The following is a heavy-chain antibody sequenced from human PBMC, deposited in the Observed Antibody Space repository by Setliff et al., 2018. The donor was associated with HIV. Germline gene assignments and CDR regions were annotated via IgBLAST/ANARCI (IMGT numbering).Heavy chain of an antibody. CDR1: GGSFSGYY. J-gene: IGHJ4*02. D-gene: IGHD3-10*01. Sequence: PSETLSLTCALYGGSFSGYYWSWIRQPPGKGLEWIGEINHSGSGNYNPSLTSRVTISLDTSKNQVSLKLSSVTAADTAVYYCARGLQYYDSGSYSEDYWGQGTLVTVSS. CDR3: ARGLQYYDSGSYSEDY. CDR2: INHSGSG. V-gene: IGHV4-34*01.